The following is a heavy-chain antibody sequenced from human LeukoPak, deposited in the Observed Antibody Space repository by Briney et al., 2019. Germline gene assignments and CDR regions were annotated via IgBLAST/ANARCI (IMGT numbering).Heavy chain of an antibody. V-gene: IGHV3-48*03. CDR1: GFTFSSYE. J-gene: IGHJ4*02. CDR3: ARQTERDAYNRY. CDR2: ISSSGSTI. D-gene: IGHD5-24*01. Sequence: GGSLRLSCAASGFTFSSYEMNWVRQAPGKGLEWVSYISSSGSTIYYADSVKGRFTISRDNAKNSLYLQMNSLRADDTAVYYCARQTERDAYNRYWGQGTLVTVSS.